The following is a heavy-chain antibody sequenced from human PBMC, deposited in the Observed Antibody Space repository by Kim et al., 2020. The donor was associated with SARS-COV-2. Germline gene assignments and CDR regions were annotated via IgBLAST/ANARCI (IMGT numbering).Heavy chain of an antibody. D-gene: IGHD6-19*01. Sequence: GGSLRLSCAASGFTFSSYGMHWVRQAPGKGLEWVAVIWYDGSNKYYADSVKGRFTISRDNSKNTLYLQMNSLRAEDTAVYYCARDRDSSGLFDPWGQGTLVTVSS. V-gene: IGHV3-33*01. CDR1: GFTFSSYG. CDR2: IWYDGSNK. J-gene: IGHJ5*02. CDR3: ARDRDSSGLFDP.